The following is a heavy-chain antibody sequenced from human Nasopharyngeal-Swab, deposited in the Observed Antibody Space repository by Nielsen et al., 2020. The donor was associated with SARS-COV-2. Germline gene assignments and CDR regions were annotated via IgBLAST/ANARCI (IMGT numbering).Heavy chain of an antibody. CDR2: IYHSGST. CDR1: GYSTSSGYY. J-gene: IGHJ3*02. CDR3: ARHAGYCSSTSCYSSRGNDAFDI. Sequence: SETLSLTCAVSGYSTSSGYYWGWIRQPPGKGLEWIGSIYHSGSTYYNPSLTSRVTISVDTSKNQFSLKLSSVTAADPAVYYCARHAGYCSSTSCYSSRGNDAFDIWGQGTMVTVSS. V-gene: IGHV4-38-2*01. D-gene: IGHD2-2*03.